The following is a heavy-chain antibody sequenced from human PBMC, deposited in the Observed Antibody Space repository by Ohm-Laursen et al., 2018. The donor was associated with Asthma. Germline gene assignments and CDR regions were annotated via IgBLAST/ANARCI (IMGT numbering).Heavy chain of an antibody. V-gene: IGHV3-23*01. Sequence: GSLRLSCSASGFTFSSYPMSWARQAPGKGLEWVSAISGSGGSTYYADSVKGRFTISRDNSKNTLYLQMNSLGAEDTAVYYCAKAPMTTVTKAFFDNWGQGTLVTVSS. CDR3: AKAPMTTVTKAFFDN. J-gene: IGHJ4*02. CDR2: ISGSGGST. CDR1: GFTFSSYP. D-gene: IGHD4-17*01.